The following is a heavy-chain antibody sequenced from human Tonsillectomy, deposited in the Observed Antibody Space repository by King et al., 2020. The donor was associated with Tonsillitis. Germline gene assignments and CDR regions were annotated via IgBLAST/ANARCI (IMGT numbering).Heavy chain of an antibody. CDR1: GFTFRSFG. Sequence: VQLVESGGGVVQPGRSLRLSCAASGFTFRSFGMHWVRQAPGKGLEWVAGIADDGRKKYNPDTVKGRFTISRDNSKNPLYLQGNSLKAEDTAVFYCAKGGGGDFWGSFDYWGQGTLVTVSS. CDR3: AKGGGGDFWGSFDY. J-gene: IGHJ4*02. D-gene: IGHD3-3*01. V-gene: IGHV3-30*18. CDR2: IADDGRKK.